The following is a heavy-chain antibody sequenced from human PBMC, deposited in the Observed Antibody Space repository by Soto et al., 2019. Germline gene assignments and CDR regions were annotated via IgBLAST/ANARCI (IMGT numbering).Heavy chain of an antibody. CDR2: IGTAGDT. CDR3: ARESLGGYDYDAFDI. CDR1: GFTFSSYD. V-gene: IGHV3-13*01. J-gene: IGHJ3*02. D-gene: IGHD5-12*01. Sequence: PGGSLRLSCAASGFTFSSYDMHWVRQATGKGLEWVSAIGTAGDTYYPGSVKGRFTISRENAKNSLYLQMNSLRAGDTAVYYCARESLGGYDYDAFDIWGQGTMVTVSS.